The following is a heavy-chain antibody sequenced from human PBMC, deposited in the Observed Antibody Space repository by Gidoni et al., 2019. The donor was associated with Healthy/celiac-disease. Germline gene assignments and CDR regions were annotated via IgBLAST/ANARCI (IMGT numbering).Heavy chain of an antibody. Sequence: EVQLVESGGGLVQPGGSLRLSCSASGFTFSSYAMHWVRQAPGKGLEYVSAISSNGGSTYYADSVKGRFTISRDNSKNTLYLQMSSLRAEDTAVYYCVKDSLEYSSSSGRYYYYYGMDVWGQGTTVTVSS. CDR3: VKDSLEYSSSSGRYYYYYGMDV. D-gene: IGHD6-6*01. J-gene: IGHJ6*02. CDR1: GFTFSSYA. V-gene: IGHV3-64D*06. CDR2: ISSNGGST.